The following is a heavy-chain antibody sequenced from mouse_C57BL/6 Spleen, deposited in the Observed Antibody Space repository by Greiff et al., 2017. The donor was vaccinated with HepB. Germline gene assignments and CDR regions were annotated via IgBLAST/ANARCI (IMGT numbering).Heavy chain of an antibody. CDR1: GYTFTSYW. D-gene: IGHD1-1*01. J-gene: IGHJ2*01. V-gene: IGHV1-55*01. Sequence: QVQLQQPGAELVKPGASVKMSCKASGYTFTSYWITWVKQRPGQGLEWIGDIYPGSGSTNYNEKFKSKATLTVETSSSTAYMQLSSLTSEDSAVYYCAREAPTVVATRYFDYWGQGTTLTVSS. CDR2: IYPGSGST. CDR3: AREAPTVVATRYFDY.